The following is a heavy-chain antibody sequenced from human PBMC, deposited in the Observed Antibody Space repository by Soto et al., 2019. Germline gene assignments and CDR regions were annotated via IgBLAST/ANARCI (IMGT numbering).Heavy chain of an antibody. J-gene: IGHJ6*02. Sequence: GESLKISCKASGYSFTNYYIAWVRQMPGKGLEWMGIINPGDSDIKYSPSFQGQVTISADKSITTAYLQWSSLKASDTAMYYYYGMDVWGQGTTVTVSS. V-gene: IGHV5-51*01. CDR2: INPGDSDI. CDR1: GYSFTNYY. CDR3: YGMDV.